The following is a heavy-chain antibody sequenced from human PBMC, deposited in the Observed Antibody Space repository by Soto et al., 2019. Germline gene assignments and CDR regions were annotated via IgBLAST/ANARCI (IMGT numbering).Heavy chain of an antibody. CDR1: GFTFSSYW. CDR2: INTDGSTT. D-gene: IGHD3-10*01. J-gene: IGHJ4*02. CDR3: ARGASGNYYLDY. Sequence: EVQLVESGGNLVQPGGSLRLSCAASGFTFSSYWIHWVRQPPGKGLLWVSRINTDGSTTNYADSVKGRFTISRDNAKNTLYLQMNSLRAEYTAVYYCARGASGNYYLDYWGQVALVTLSS. V-gene: IGHV3-74*01.